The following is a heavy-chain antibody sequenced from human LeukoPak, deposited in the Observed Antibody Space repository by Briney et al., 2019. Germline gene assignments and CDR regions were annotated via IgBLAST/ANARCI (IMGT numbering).Heavy chain of an antibody. J-gene: IGHJ4*02. CDR2: INHSGST. Sequence: SETLSLTCVLYGGSFSDYYWTWIRQPPGKGLGWIGEINHSGSTDYNPSLRCRVTISLDTSKKEVSLRLTSVTAADTGVYYCARVSDIVISFGGGISYFDYWGQGSLVTVSS. CDR3: ARVSDIVISFGGGISYFDY. D-gene: IGHD3-16*02. V-gene: IGHV4-34*01. CDR1: GGSFSDYY.